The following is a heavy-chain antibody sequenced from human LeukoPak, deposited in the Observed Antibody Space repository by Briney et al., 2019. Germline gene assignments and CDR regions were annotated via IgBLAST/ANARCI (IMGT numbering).Heavy chain of an antibody. D-gene: IGHD2-8*01. CDR1: GFIFSNYI. J-gene: IGHJ4*02. V-gene: IGHV3-23*01. Sequence: GESLRLSCAASGFIFSNYIMSWVRQAPGKGLEWVSSISGSSVTTSYADSLKGRFSISRDNSKNTLYLQMNSLRAEDTAVYYCAKRDTTGLYYFDYWGQGTMVTVSS. CDR3: AKRDTTGLYYFDY. CDR2: ISGSSVTT.